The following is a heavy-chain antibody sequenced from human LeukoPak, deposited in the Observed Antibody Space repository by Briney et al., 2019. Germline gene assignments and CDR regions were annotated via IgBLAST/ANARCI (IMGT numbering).Heavy chain of an antibody. D-gene: IGHD7-27*01. J-gene: IGHJ4*02. CDR3: ARGPPNWGMVGY. CDR2: MKSNNGHT. CDR1: GYTFTSFD. Sequence: ASVRVSCKASGYTFTSFDFNWVRQATGQGLEWMGWMKSNNGHTGYAQKFQGRVTMTRDTSISTAYMELSSLTFEDTAVYYCARGPPNWGMVGYWGQGTLVTVSS. V-gene: IGHV1-8*01.